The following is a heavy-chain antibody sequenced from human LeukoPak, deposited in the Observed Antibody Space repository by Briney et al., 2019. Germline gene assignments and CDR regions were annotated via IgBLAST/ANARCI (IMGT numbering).Heavy chain of an antibody. CDR2: IYYSGST. CDR1: GGSISSSSYY. D-gene: IGHD6-13*01. V-gene: IGHV4-39*01. CDR3: ARHGSGYGYFDL. Sequence: PSETLSLTCTVSGGSISSSSYYWGWIRQPPGKGLEWIGSIYYSGSTYYIPSLKSRVTISVDTSKNQFSLKLSSVTAADTAVYYCARHGSGYGYFDLWGRGTLVTVSS. J-gene: IGHJ2*01.